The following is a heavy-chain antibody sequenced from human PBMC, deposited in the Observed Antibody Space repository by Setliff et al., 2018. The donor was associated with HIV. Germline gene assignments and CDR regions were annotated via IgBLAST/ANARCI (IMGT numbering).Heavy chain of an antibody. CDR2: INWNDGSNK. CDR1: GFTFDDFG. J-gene: IGHJ4*02. D-gene: IGHD6-19*01. Sequence: HPGGSLRLSCAASGFTFDDFGMSWVRQGPGKGLEWVSSINWNDGSNKYYADSVKGRFTISRDDSKNTVYLQMNSLRAEDTAVYYCAKTSGWTTIDYWGQGTLVTVSS. CDR3: AKTSGWTTIDY. V-gene: IGHV3-30*02.